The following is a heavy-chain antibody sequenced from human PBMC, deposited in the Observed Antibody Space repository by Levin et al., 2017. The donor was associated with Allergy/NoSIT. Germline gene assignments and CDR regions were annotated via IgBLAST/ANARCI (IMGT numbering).Heavy chain of an antibody. V-gene: IGHV3-72*01. CDR2: TRNKAKSYTT. CDR3: ARGATATTNYYYGLDV. J-gene: IGHJ6*02. Sequence: PGGSLRLSCAASGFRFSDHYMDWVRQAPGKGLEWVGRTRNKAKSYTTEYAASVKDRFTVSREDSRNSLFLQMSSLKTEDTAVYYGARGATATTNYYYGLDVWGQGTTVTVSS. CDR1: GFRFSDHY. D-gene: IGHD4-11*01.